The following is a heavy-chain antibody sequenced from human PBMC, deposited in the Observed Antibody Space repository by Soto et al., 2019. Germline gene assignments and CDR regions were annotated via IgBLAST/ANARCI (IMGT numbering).Heavy chain of an antibody. CDR3: AIRHIGWFDPDRLHYYSGLDV. V-gene: IGHV3-23*01. D-gene: IGHD2-15*01. CDR2: IGTSDETT. J-gene: IGHJ6*02. Sequence: GGSLRLSCAVSGITSNKRAMSWVRQAPGKGLEWVSTIGTSDETTYNAASVKGRFSISRDTSTNTLYLQLDSLTVEDTATYYCAIRHIGWFDPDRLHYYSGLDVWGQGTAVTVSS. CDR1: GITSNKRA.